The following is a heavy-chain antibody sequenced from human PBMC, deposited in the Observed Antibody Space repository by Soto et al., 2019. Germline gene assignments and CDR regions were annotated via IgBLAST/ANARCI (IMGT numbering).Heavy chain of an antibody. CDR3: AVDSSSRAWGGWFDP. CDR2: IYTSGST. CDR1: GGSISSYY. D-gene: IGHD6-13*01. J-gene: IGHJ5*02. Sequence: SSETLSLTCTVSGGSISSYYWSWIRQPAGKGLEWIGRIYTSGSTNYNPSLKSRVTMSVDTSKNQFSLKLSSVTAADTAVYYCAVDSSSRAWGGWFDPWGQGTLVTVSS. V-gene: IGHV4-4*07.